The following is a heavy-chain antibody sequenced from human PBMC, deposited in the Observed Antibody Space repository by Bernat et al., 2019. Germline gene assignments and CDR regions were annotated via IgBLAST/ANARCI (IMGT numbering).Heavy chain of an antibody. D-gene: IGHD5-12*01. CDR2: IWYDGSNK. J-gene: IGHJ6*03. CDR1: GFTFSSYG. Sequence: QVQLVESGGGVVQPGRSLRLSCAASGFTFSSYGMHWVRQAPGKGLEWVAVIWYDGSNKYYADSVKGRFTISRDNSKNTLYLQMNSLRAEDTAVYYCARDREWLPGGPYYYYYMDVWGKGTTVTVSS. V-gene: IGHV3-33*01. CDR3: ARDREWLPGGPYYYYYMDV.